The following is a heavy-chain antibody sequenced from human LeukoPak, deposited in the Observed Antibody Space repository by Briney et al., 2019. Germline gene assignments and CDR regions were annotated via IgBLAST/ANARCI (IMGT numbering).Heavy chain of an antibody. D-gene: IGHD1-26*01. V-gene: IGHV3-48*01. J-gene: IGHJ5*02. CDR3: VRDLTIVGVAQVHH. Sequence: PGGSLRLSCAASGFTFSIYTMNWVRQAPGKGLEWISYISTNSGTIWYADSVKGRFSISRDNAKNSLFLHMNSLRAEDTAVYYCVRDLTIVGVAQVHHWGQGTLVTVSP. CDR1: GFTFSIYT. CDR2: ISTNSGTI.